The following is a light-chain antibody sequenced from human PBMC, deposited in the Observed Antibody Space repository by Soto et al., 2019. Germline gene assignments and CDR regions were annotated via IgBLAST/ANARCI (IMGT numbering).Light chain of an antibody. CDR1: SSDVGTYDL. CDR3: CSYADTSTLFV. Sequence: QSVLTQPASVAGSPGQSITISCTGTSSDVGTYDLVYWYQQHPGKAPKLMIYEVSKRPLGVSNRFSGSKSGYTASLTISGLQAEDEGDYCCCSYADTSTLFVFGSGTKLTVL. J-gene: IGLJ1*01. CDR2: EVS. V-gene: IGLV2-23*02.